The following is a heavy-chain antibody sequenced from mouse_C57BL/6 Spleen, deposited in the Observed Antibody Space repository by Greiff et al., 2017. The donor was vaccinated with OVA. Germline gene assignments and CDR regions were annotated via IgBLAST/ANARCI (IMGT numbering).Heavy chain of an antibody. CDR2: IYPGSGST. CDR1: GYTFTSYW. Sequence: VQLQQPGAELVKPGASVKMSCKASGYTFTSYWITWVKQRPGQGLEWIGDIYPGSGSTNYTEKFKNKATLTVDTSSSTAYMQLSSLTSEDSAVYYCARERNDYSWFADWGQGTLVTVSA. V-gene: IGHV1-55*01. CDR3: ARERNDYSWFAD. J-gene: IGHJ3*01. D-gene: IGHD2-4*01.